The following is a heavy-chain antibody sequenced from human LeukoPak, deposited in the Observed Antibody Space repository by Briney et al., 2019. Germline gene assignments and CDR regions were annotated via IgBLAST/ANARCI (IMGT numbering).Heavy chain of an antibody. Sequence: KASETLSLTCTVSGGSISSYYWSWIRQPPGKGLEWIGYIYYSGSTNYNPSLKSRVTISVDTSKNQFSLKLSSVTAADTAVYYCAREGPTQTLDYWGQGTLVTVPS. CDR2: IYYSGST. CDR3: AREGPTQTLDY. D-gene: IGHD4-23*01. J-gene: IGHJ4*02. CDR1: GGSISSYY. V-gene: IGHV4-59*01.